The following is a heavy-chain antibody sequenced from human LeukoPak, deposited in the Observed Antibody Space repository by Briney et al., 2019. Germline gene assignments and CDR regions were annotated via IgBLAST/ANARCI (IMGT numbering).Heavy chain of an antibody. V-gene: IGHV4-39*07. Sequence: SETLSLTCTVSGGSISSSSYYWGWIRQPPGKGLERIGSIYYSGSTYYNPSLKSRVTISVDTSKNQFSLKLSSVTAADTAVYYCAREKRWLQSESVYFDYWGQGTLVTVSS. D-gene: IGHD5-24*01. CDR2: IYYSGST. CDR3: AREKRWLQSESVYFDY. CDR1: GGSISSSSYY. J-gene: IGHJ4*02.